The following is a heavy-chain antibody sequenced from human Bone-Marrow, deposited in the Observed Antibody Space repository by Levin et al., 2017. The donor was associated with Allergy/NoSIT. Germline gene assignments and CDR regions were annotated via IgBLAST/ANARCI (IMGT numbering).Heavy chain of an antibody. CDR3: AGWGDSRNY. D-gene: IGHD2-21*02. V-gene: IGHV3-7*01. CDR2: IHPDGREK. Sequence: GGSLRLSCAGSGFTFSTYWMNWVRQAPGKGLEWVANIHPDGREKRYVDSVKGRFPISRDNAKNSLYLQMTSMRPEDMAVYYCAGWGDSRNYWGQGSRVTVSS. J-gene: IGHJ4*02. CDR1: GFTFSTYW.